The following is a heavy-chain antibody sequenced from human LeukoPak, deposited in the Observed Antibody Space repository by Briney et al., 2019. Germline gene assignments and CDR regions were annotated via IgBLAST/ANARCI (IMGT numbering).Heavy chain of an antibody. V-gene: IGHV4-59*01. Sequence: PSETLSLTCTVSGGSISSYCWSWIRQPPGKGLEWIGYIYYSGSTNYNPSLKSRVTISVDTSKNQFSLKLSSVTAADTAVYYCARQGVPSWGYYYYYMDVWGKGTTVTISS. D-gene: IGHD2-8*01. CDR1: GGSISSYC. J-gene: IGHJ6*03. CDR2: IYYSGST. CDR3: ARQGVPSWGYYYYYMDV.